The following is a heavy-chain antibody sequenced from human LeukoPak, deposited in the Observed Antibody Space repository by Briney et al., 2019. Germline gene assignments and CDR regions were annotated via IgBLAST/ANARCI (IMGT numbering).Heavy chain of an antibody. CDR1: GFTFSSYA. CDR2: ISGSGGST. D-gene: IGHD3-22*01. V-gene: IGHV3-23*01. CDR3: AKLPSYYDSSGYYDY. Sequence: PGGSLRHSCAASGFTFSSYAMSWVRQAPGKGMEWVSAISGSGGSTYYADSVKGRFTISRDNSKNTLYLQMNSLRAEDTAVYYCAKLPSYYDSSGYYDYWGQGTLVTVSS. J-gene: IGHJ4*02.